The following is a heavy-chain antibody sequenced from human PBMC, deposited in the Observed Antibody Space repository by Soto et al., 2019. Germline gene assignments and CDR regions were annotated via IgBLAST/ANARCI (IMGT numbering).Heavy chain of an antibody. CDR2: INPAGSEK. V-gene: IGHV3-7*01. CDR3: VRARIDL. CDR1: GFTFSNYW. J-gene: IGHJ2*01. Sequence: EVQLVESGGGLVQPGGSLRLSCAASGFTFSNYWMTWVRQAPGKGLEWVANINPAGSEKYYVDSVKGRFTISRDNVKNSLYLQMNSLRAEDTALYYCVRARIDLWGRGTLVTVSS.